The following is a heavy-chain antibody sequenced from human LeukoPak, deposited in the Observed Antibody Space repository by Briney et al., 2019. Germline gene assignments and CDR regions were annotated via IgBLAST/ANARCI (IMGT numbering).Heavy chain of an antibody. V-gene: IGHV4-59*08. D-gene: IGHD6-13*01. J-gene: IGHJ5*02. CDR3: ARRTSTGVYSSTPSVWFDP. CDR1: GGSISSYY. CDR2: IYYSGST. Sequence: SETLSLTCTVSGGSISSYYWSWIRQPPGKGLEWIGYIYYSGSTNYNPSLKSRVTISADTSKNQFSLKLSSVTAADTAVYYCARRTSTGVYSSTPSVWFDPWGQGTLVTVSS.